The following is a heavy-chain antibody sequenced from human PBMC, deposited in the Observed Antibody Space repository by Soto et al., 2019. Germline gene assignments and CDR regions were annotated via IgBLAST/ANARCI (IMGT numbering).Heavy chain of an antibody. CDR2: IYYSGST. V-gene: IGHV4-39*01. CDR3: ARESGINWFDP. Sequence: SETLSLTCTVSGGSISSSSYYWGWIRQPPGKGLEWIGSIYYSGSTYYNPSLKSRVTISVDTSKNQFSLKLSSVTAADTAVYYCARESGINWFDPWGQGTLVTVSS. D-gene: IGHD6-25*01. CDR1: GGSISSSSYY. J-gene: IGHJ5*02.